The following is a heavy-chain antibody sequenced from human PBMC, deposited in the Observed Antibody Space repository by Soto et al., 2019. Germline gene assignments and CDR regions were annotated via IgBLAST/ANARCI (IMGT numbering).Heavy chain of an antibody. Sequence: SETLSLTCAVYGGSFSGYYWSWIRQPPGKGLEWIGEINHSGSTNYNPSLKSRVTISVDTSKNQFSLKLSSVTAADTAVYYCARVGTIFGVAPYYFEYWGQGTLVTVSS. D-gene: IGHD3-3*01. J-gene: IGHJ4*02. CDR1: GGSFSGYY. CDR2: INHSGST. CDR3: ARVGTIFGVAPYYFEY. V-gene: IGHV4-34*01.